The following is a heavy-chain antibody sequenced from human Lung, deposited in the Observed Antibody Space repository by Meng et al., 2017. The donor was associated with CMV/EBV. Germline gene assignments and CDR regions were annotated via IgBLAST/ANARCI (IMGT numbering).Heavy chain of an antibody. J-gene: IGHJ4*02. Sequence: QVQLVQFGLDLKKPRDSVQVACQAAGYPFTSSSMNWVRHAPGQGLEWMGWININTGNPTYAQGFTGRFVFSLDTSVSTAYLQIDSLKADDTAVYYCARGNGWRFDYWGQGTLVTVSS. D-gene: IGHD6-19*01. V-gene: IGHV7-4-1*01. CDR2: ININTGNP. CDR3: ARGNGWRFDY. CDR1: GYPFTSSS.